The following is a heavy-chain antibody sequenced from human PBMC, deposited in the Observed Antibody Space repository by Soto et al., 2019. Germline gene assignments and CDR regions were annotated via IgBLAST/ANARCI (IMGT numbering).Heavy chain of an antibody. CDR2: IYYSGST. V-gene: IGHV4-59*01. J-gene: IGHJ5*02. Sequence: SERRALTWSVSAGAISSDYWSWIRQPPGTGLEWLGYIYYSGSTNYNPSLQSRVTISVDTSKNQFSLKLSSVTAADTAVYYCARDQVPAALLGRFDPWGKGSLLTVS. D-gene: IGHD2-2*01. CDR3: ARDQVPAALLGRFDP. CDR1: AGAISSDY.